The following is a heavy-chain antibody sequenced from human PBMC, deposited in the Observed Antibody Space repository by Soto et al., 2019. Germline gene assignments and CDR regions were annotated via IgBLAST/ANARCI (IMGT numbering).Heavy chain of an antibody. CDR1: GGSISSDY. CDR2: VYTSGYS. Sequence: VQLQESGPGLVKPSETLSLICTVSGGSISSDYLSWVRQPAGKGLEWIGRVYTSGYSNSNPSLMSRVTMSVETSKEQFSLTLSSVTAADTAVYYCAREPTTAGTVNWFDPWGQGTLVTVSS. CDR3: AREPTTAGTVNWFDP. J-gene: IGHJ5*02. D-gene: IGHD6-13*01. V-gene: IGHV4-4*07.